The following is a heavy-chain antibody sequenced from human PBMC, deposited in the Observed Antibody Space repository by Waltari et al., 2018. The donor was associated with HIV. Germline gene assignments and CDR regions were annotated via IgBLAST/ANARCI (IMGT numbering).Heavy chain of an antibody. CDR1: GFTFSRYS. CDR2: LRKDNSFT. V-gene: IGHV3-48*01. CDR3: ARDGDSSGLDY. D-gene: IGHD6-19*01. J-gene: IGHJ4*02. Sequence: EVHLVESGGGQVQPGGSLRLSCAASGFTFSRYSMNWVRQAPGKGLEWVSYLRKDNSFTDYADSVKGRFTISRDNAKKSLFLQMNSLRADDTAVYYCARDGDSSGLDYWGQGTLVTVSS.